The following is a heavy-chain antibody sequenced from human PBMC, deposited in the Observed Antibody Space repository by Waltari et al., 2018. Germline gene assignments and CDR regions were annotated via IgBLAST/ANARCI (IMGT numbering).Heavy chain of an antibody. CDR2: ISSSRVNP. V-gene: IGHV3-23*01. D-gene: IGHD4-17*01. J-gene: IGHJ4*02. Sequence: EVQLLESGGGWVQPGGSLRLSCAASGFSFSSYAMTWVRQTPGKGLGGVSAISSSRVNPYYADSVRGRFTIYRDNSRNTLYLQMNSLRVEDTALYFCAKGRYGDDVAFVDHWGQGSLVTVSS. CDR1: GFSFSSYA. CDR3: AKGRYGDDVAFVDH.